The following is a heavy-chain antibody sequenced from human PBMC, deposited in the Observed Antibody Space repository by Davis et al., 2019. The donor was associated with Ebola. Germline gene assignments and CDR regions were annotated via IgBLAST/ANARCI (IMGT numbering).Heavy chain of an antibody. CDR3: ARGGYD. V-gene: IGHV3-48*02. J-gene: IGHJ4*02. CDR1: GFPFSSQS. D-gene: IGHD2-2*01. Sequence: ESLKIPCAAPGFPFSSQSMSRVRQAPGKGLEWVSYISSRSRTIHYADSVKGRFTISRDNAKNSLYLQMNSLRDEDTAVYYCARGGYDWGQGTLVTVSS. CDR2: ISSRSRTI.